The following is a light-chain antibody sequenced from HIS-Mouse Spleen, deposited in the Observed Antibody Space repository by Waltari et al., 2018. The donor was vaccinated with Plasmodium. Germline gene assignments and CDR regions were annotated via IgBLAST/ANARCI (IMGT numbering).Light chain of an antibody. CDR3: CSYAGSRMV. Sequence: QSALTQPASVSGSPGQSITISCTGTSSDVGSYNLVPWYHQHQGKAPKLMIYGGSKLPSGVSNRFSCSKSCNTASLTISGLQAEDEADYYCCSYAGSRMVFGGGTKLTVL. CDR1: SSDVGSYNL. CDR2: GGS. J-gene: IGLJ2*01. V-gene: IGLV2-23*01.